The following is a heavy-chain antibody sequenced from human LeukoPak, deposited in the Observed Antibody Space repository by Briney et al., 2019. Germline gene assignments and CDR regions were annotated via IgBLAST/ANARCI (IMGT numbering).Heavy chain of an antibody. J-gene: IGHJ4*02. CDR1: GYTFSSYY. CDR2: INPSGGST. D-gene: IGHD3-10*01. V-gene: IGHV1-46*01. Sequence: ASVKLSCKASGYTFSSYYIHWVRQAPGQGLEWMGIINPSGGSTSYPQKFQGRVTMTRDKSTSTFYMELSSLRSEDTAVYYCASGLWFGELKGGAYFDFWGQGTLVTVSS. CDR3: ASGLWFGELKGGAYFDF.